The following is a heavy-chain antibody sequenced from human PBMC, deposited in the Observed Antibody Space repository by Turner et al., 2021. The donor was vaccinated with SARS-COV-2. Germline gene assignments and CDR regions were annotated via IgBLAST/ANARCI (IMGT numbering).Heavy chain of an antibody. V-gene: IGHV3-23*01. CDR2: LSGSGDST. D-gene: IGHD1-26*01. J-gene: IGHJ2*01. Sequence: EVQLLESGGGLVQPGGSLRLSCAASGFTFSNYAMSWVRQAPGKGLEWVSFLSGSGDSTYPADSVKGRFTISRDNSKNTLYLQMNSLRAEDTAVYYCAKVGGWELRRKWFFDLWGRGTLVSVSS. CDR1: GFTFSNYA. CDR3: AKVGGWELRRKWFFDL.